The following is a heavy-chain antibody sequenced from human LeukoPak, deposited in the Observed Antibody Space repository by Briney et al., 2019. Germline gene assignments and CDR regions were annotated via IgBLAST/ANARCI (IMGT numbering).Heavy chain of an antibody. J-gene: IGHJ4*02. D-gene: IGHD2-15*01. CDR3: ARSYCSGGSCPWGFDY. V-gene: IGHV3-48*03. CDR1: GFTLSSYE. CDR2: ISSSGSTI. Sequence: GGSRRLSCAASGFTLSSYEMNWVRHAPGKWLDWVSYISSSGSTIYYADSVKGRLTLSRDNAQNSLYLQMNSLRAEDTAVYYCARSYCSGGSCPWGFDYWGQGTLVTVSS.